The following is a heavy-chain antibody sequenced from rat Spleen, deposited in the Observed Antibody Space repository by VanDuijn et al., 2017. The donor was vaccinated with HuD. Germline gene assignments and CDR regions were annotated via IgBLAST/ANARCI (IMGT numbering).Heavy chain of an antibody. J-gene: IGHJ3*01. CDR2: ISSGGGNT. CDR3: ATHTTGIPLFAY. Sequence: EVQLVESGGGLVQPGRSLKLSCTASGFTFSIHDMAWVRQAPTKGLEWIASISSGGGNTYYRDSVKGRFTISRDNAKNTQYLQMDSLRSEDTASYYCATHTTGIPLFAYWGQGTLVTVSS. V-gene: IGHV5S13*01. CDR1: GFTFSIHD. D-gene: IGHD1-9*01.